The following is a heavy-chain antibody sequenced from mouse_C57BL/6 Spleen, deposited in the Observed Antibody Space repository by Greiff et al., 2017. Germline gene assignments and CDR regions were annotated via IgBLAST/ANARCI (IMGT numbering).Heavy chain of an antibody. CDR2: LYPGSGNT. V-gene: IGHV1-84*01. CDR3: ARDDCDVGAMDD. Sequence: VQLQQSGPELVKPGASVKISCKASGYTFTDYYINWVKQRPGQGLEWIGWLYPGSGNTKYNEKFKGKATLTVDTSSSTAYMQLSSLTSEDSAVYFCARDDCDVGAMDDWGQGTSVTVSS. CDR1: GYTFTDYY. D-gene: IGHD2-4*01. J-gene: IGHJ4*01.